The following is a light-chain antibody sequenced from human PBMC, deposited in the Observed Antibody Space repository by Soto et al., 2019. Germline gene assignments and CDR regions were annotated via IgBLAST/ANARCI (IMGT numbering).Light chain of an antibody. CDR3: QQYGSSRT. V-gene: IGKV3-20*01. J-gene: IGKJ1*01. Sequence: EILLTQSPCTLSLSPGERATLSCRASQSVSSSYLAWYQQQPGQAPRLLVYGAASRATGIPDRFSGSVSRTDSPLTISRLEPEDFAVYYCQQYGSSRTFGQGTKVDIK. CDR1: QSVSSSY. CDR2: GAA.